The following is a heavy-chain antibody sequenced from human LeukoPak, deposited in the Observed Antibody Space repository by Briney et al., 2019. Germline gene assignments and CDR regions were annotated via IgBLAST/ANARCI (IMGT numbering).Heavy chain of an antibody. CDR3: ARTSGVSAAGSPYYFDY. V-gene: IGHV1-18*01. J-gene: IGHJ4*02. CDR2: ISPYSGKT. Sequence: ASVKVSCKAPGYTFHNYGISWVRQAPGQGLEWMGWISPYSGKTHYTERLQGRVTMTTDTSTTTAFMELRSLRSDDTAVYYCARTSGVSAAGSPYYFDYWGQGTLVTVSS. CDR1: GYTFHNYG. D-gene: IGHD6-13*01.